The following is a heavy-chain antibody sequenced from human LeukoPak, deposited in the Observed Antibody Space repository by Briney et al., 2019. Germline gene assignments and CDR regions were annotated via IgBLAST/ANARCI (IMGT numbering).Heavy chain of an antibody. D-gene: IGHD3-9*01. CDR3: TTVGLYNIFTGYYHYSFEM. CDR1: GLPFTNAW. Sequence: PGESLRLSCAASGLPFTNAWMSWVRQAPGKGLEWVGRIKGKVDGGTTDHAAPVKGRFTISRDDSKNTLYLQMNSLKTEDTAVYYCTTVGLYNIFTGYYHYSFEMLGQGTMVTVSS. V-gene: IGHV3-15*01. CDR2: IKGKVDGGTT. J-gene: IGHJ3*02.